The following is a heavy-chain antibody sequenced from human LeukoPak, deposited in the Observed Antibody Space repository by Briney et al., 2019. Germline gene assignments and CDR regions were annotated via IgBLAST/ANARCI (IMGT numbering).Heavy chain of an antibody. J-gene: IGHJ5*02. CDR3: ARVPYGSGSAWFDP. V-gene: IGHV3-30*04. CDR2: ISSDGSKQ. Sequence: GTSLRLSCAASGFIFRNYAMHWIRQAPGKWLEWVAIISSDGSKQYYADSVKGRFTISRDTSKNTLYLQMNSLRADDTAVYYCARVPYGSGSAWFDPWGQGTLVTVSS. D-gene: IGHD3-10*01. CDR1: GFIFRNYA.